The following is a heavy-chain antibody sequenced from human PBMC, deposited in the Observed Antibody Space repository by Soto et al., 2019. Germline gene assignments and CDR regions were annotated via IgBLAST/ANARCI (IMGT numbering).Heavy chain of an antibody. CDR2: TYYRSKWYY. CDR3: ARGEQYSGRIFDF. V-gene: IGHV6-1*01. J-gene: IGHJ4*01. CDR1: GDSVSSNSPG. D-gene: IGHD1-26*01. Sequence: QTLSLPCAITGDSVSSNSPGLSWVRQSPSRGLEWLGRTYYRSKWYYEYAVSVRGRITVNPDTSKNQYTLQLNSVTPEDTAVYFCARGEQYSGRIFDFWGQGTLVTVSS.